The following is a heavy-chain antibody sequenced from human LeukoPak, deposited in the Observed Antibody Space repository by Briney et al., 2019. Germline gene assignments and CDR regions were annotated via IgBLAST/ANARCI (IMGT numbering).Heavy chain of an antibody. CDR3: ASGDNDPLFDY. CDR1: GGSISSGGDY. J-gene: IGHJ4*02. CDR2: IYYSGST. Sequence: SETLSLTCTVSGGSISSGGDYWSWIRQHPGKGLEWIGSIYYSGSTNYNPSLQGRVTISLGTSRNQFSLKLSSVAAADTAVYYCASGDNDPLFDYWGQGTLVTVSS. V-gene: IGHV4-31*03. D-gene: IGHD1-1*01.